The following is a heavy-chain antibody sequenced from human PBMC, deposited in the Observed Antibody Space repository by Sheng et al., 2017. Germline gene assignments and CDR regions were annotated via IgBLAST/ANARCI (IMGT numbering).Heavy chain of an antibody. CDR3: DEVTVWQWLPPHIMLTP. V-gene: IGHV3-30*04. CDR2: ISYDAADK. D-gene: IGHD6-19*01. J-gene: IGHJ4*02. Sequence: VRQAPGKGPEWVAVISYDAADKYYADSVKGRFTISRDNSNFTLSLQMNSLRPEDTALYYCDEVTVWQWLPPHIMLTPWGQGTRGPPSP.